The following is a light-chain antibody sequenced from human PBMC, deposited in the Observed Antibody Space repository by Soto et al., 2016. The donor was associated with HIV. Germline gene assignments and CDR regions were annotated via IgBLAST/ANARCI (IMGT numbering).Light chain of an antibody. CDR3: QVWHSGGDNYV. Sequence: SYVLTQPPSVSVAPGKTARITCGGNNIGTKSVHWYQQKPGQAPVLVVYDDSDRPSGIPERFSGSNSGSAATLTISRVEAGDEADYYCQVWHSGGDNYVFGPGTKVTVL. V-gene: IGLV3-21*03. J-gene: IGLJ1*01. CDR2: DDS. CDR1: NIGTKS.